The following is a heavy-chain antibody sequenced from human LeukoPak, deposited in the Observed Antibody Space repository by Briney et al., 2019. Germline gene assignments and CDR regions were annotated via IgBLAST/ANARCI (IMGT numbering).Heavy chain of an antibody. CDR3: AKGGLTVTPPPSPDY. Sequence: GGSLILSCVASGLTFRSCAMSWVRPAAGKGLECVSAFCDSGGNIYYAHSVTGRFTISRDNSQNTLYLQMTSLRAEDTAEYYCAKGGLTVTPPPSPDYWGEGTLVTVSS. V-gene: IGHV3-23*01. J-gene: IGHJ4*02. D-gene: IGHD4-11*01. CDR1: GLTFRSCA. CDR2: FCDSGGNI.